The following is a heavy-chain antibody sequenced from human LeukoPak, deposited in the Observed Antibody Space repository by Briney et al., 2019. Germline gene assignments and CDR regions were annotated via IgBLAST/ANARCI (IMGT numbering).Heavy chain of an antibody. CDR2: INHSGST. D-gene: IGHD3-3*01. CDR3: ARGRNYDFWSGYLKYYFDY. Sequence: PSETLSLTCTVSGGSISSYYWSWIRQPPGKGLEWIGEINHSGSTNYNPSLKSRVTISVDTSKNQFSLKLSSVTAADTAVYYCARGRNYDFWSGYLKYYFDYWGQGTLVTVSS. V-gene: IGHV4-34*01. J-gene: IGHJ4*02. CDR1: GGSISSYY.